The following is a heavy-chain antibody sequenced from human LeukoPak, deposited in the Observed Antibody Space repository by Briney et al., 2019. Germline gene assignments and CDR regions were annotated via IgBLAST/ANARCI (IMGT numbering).Heavy chain of an antibody. J-gene: IGHJ4*02. CDR1: GFIFSSYS. CDR3: AREGVPRTTDY. Sequence: GGSLRLSCAASGFIFSSYSMHWVRQAPGKGLESVSAISSNGGSTYYANSVRGRFTISRDNSKNTLYLQMGSLSAEDLAVYYCAREGVPRTTDYWGQGTLVTVSS. V-gene: IGHV3-64*01. D-gene: IGHD3-10*01. CDR2: ISSNGGST.